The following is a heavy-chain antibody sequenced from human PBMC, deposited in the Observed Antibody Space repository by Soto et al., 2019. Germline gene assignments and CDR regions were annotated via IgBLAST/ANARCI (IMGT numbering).Heavy chain of an antibody. CDR2: TRHDGSNT. D-gene: IGHD1-26*01. V-gene: IGHV3-30*02. Sequence: GGSLRLSCAASGFNFRGYGMHWVRQAPGKGLEWVAITRHDGSNTYYADSVRGRFTISRDNSKNTLYLQMNSLRVEDTAVYYCARDGVGATTYFGYFDYWGQGTPVTVSS. CDR3: ARDGVGATTYFGYFDY. J-gene: IGHJ4*02. CDR1: GFNFRGYG.